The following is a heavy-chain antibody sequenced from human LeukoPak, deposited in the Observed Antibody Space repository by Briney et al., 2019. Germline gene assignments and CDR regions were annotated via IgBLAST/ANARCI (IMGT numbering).Heavy chain of an antibody. D-gene: IGHD1-26*01. Sequence: GGSLRLSCAASGFTFTNYAMSWVRQAPGKGLEWVSAISDRGDRQYYADSVKGRFTISRDNAKNTLFLQMNSLRAEDTAVYYCVRDGVGAPPFDYWGQGALVTVSS. J-gene: IGHJ4*02. CDR3: VRDGVGAPPFDY. V-gene: IGHV3-23*01. CDR2: ISDRGDRQ. CDR1: GFTFTNYA.